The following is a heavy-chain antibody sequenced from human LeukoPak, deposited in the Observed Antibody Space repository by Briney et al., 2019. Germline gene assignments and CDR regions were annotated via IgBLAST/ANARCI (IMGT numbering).Heavy chain of an antibody. CDR1: GFTFSSYA. CDR2: ISGSGGST. CDR3: AKTRQTIIAAAGKDY. Sequence: GSLRLSCAASGFTFSSYAMSWVRQAPGKGLEWVSAISGSGGSTYYADSVKGRFTISRENSKNTLYLQMNSLRAEDTAVYYCAKTRQTIIAAAGKDYWGQGTLVTVSS. V-gene: IGHV3-23*01. D-gene: IGHD6-13*01. J-gene: IGHJ4*02.